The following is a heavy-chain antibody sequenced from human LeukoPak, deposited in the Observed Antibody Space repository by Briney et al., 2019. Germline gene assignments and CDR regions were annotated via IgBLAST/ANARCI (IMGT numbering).Heavy chain of an antibody. D-gene: IGHD3-22*01. CDR1: GDTFISYG. CDR2: ISANNANT. CDR3: QALSSSGYYTRDY. Sequence: GASVKVSCKASGDTFISYGISWVRQAPGQGLEWMGWISANNANTNHAQKLQGRVTMTTDTSTSTAYMELRSLRSDDTAVYYCQALSSSGYYTRDYWGQGTLVTVSS. J-gene: IGHJ4*02. V-gene: IGHV1-18*01.